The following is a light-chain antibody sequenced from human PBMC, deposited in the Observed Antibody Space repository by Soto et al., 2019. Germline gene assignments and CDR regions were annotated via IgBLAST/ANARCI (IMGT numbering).Light chain of an antibody. CDR3: QQYHKWPLT. J-gene: IGKJ4*01. CDR1: QSVSSN. CDR2: GAS. V-gene: IGKV3-15*01. Sequence: EIGFTQSAATRSESHGERATRYCGASQSVSSNLAWYQQKPGQAPRLLIYGASTRATGIPARFSGSGSGTAFILTISSLQSEDFAVYYSQQYHKWPLTFGGGTKVDI.